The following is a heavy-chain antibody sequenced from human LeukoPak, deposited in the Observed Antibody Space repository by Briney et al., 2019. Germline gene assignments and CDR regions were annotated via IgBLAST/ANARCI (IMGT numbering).Heavy chain of an antibody. CDR3: ARASDYRDGYNPVD. V-gene: IGHV3-11*01. CDR1: GFTFSDYY. Sequence: GGSLRLSCAASGFTFSDYYMSWIRQAPGKGLEWVSYISSSGSTIYYADSVKGRFTISRDNAKNSLYLQMNSLRAGDTAVYYCARASDYRDGYNPVDWGQGTLVTVSS. CDR2: ISSSGSTI. D-gene: IGHD5-24*01. J-gene: IGHJ4*02.